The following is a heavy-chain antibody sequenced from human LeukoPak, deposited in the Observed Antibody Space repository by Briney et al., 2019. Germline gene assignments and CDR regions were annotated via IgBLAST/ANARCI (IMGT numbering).Heavy chain of an antibody. CDR2: MNPNSGNT. CDR1: GYTFTSYD. J-gene: IGHJ4*02. V-gene: IGHV1-8*01. Sequence: ASVKVSCKASGYTFTSYDINWVRRATGQGLEWMGWMNPNSGNTGYAQKFQGRVTMTRNTSISTAYMELSSLRSEDTAVYYCATGTYYYGSGSGYWGQGTLVTVSS. D-gene: IGHD3-10*01. CDR3: ATGTYYYGSGSGY.